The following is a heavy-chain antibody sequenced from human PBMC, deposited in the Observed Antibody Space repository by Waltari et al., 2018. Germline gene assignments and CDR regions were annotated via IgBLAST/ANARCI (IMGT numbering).Heavy chain of an antibody. D-gene: IGHD2-8*02. CDR3: ARDLLDCTGGVCYKYAFDI. V-gene: IGHV4-39*07. J-gene: IGHJ3*02. Sequence: QLQLQESGPGLVKPSETLSLTCTVSGGSISSSSYYWGWIRQPPGKGLEWIGSIYYSGSTYYNPSLKSRVTISVDTSKNQFSLKLSSVTAADTAVYYCARDLLDCTGGVCYKYAFDIWGQGTMVTVSS. CDR1: GGSISSSSYY. CDR2: IYYSGST.